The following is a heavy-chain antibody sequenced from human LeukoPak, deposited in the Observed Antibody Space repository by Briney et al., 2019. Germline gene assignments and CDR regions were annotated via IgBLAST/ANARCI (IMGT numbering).Heavy chain of an antibody. Sequence: GGSLRLSCAASGFTVSSNYMSWVRQAPGKGLEWVSVIYSGGSTYYADSVKGRFTISRDNSKNTLYLQMNSLRAEDTAVYYCARGQLSVPYYYYYGMDVWGQGTTVTVPS. V-gene: IGHV3-66*01. J-gene: IGHJ6*02. CDR1: GFTVSSNY. D-gene: IGHD5-18*01. CDR3: ARGQLSVPYYYYYGMDV. CDR2: IYSGGST.